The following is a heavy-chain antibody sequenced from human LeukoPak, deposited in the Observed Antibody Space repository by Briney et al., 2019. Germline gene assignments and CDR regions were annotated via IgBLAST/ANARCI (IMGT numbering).Heavy chain of an antibody. CDR2: ISGSGGST. CDR1: GFTFSSYA. CDR3: AKDRGFGELLPDH. J-gene: IGHJ4*02. Sequence: GGSLRLSCAASGFTFSSYAMSWVRQAPGKGLEWVSAISGSGGSTYYADSVKGRFTISRDNSKNTLCLQMNSLRAEDTAVYYCAKDRGFGELLPDHWGQGTLVTVSS. V-gene: IGHV3-23*01. D-gene: IGHD3-10*01.